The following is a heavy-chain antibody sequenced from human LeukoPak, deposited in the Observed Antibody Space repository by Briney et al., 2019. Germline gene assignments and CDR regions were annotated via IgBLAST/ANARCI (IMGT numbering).Heavy chain of an antibody. Sequence: PSQTLSLTCTVSGGSINNGDYYWTWIRQHPGKGLEWIGYIYYSGSAYYTPSLRGRVTMSVDTSTNQFSLKLTSVTAADTALYYCAKATKEGTTVTRFDNWGQGTLVTVSS. J-gene: IGHJ4*02. D-gene: IGHD4-17*01. V-gene: IGHV4-31*03. CDR2: IYYSGSA. CDR1: GGSINNGDYY. CDR3: AKATKEGTTVTRFDN.